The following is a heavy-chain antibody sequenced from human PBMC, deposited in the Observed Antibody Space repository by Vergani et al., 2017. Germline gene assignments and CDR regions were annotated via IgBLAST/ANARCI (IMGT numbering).Heavy chain of an antibody. CDR1: GGSISISTYY. J-gene: IGHJ6*03. V-gene: IGHV4-39*01. CDR3: ARPLYYYYYMDV. Sequence: QLQLQESGPGLVKPSETLSLTCTVSGGSISISTYYWGWIRQPPGKGLEWLGSVYYSGSTYYNPSLKSRVTISVDTSKNQFSLKLNSVSAADTAVYYCARPLYYYYYMDVWGNGTTVTVSS. CDR2: VYYSGST.